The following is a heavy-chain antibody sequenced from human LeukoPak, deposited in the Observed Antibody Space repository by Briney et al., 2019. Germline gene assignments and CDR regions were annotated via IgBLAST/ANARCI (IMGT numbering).Heavy chain of an antibody. D-gene: IGHD1-20*01. J-gene: IGHJ4*02. Sequence: PSETLSLTCTFSGGSASSKSYFWAWIRQPPGKGLEWIGSLYYTENTYYNPSLKSRVTISVDTSKNQFSLKLSSVTAADMAVYYCARKVYNWYFDYWGQGTLVTVSS. CDR2: LYYTENT. CDR1: GGSASSKSYF. CDR3: ARKVYNWYFDY. V-gene: IGHV4-39*01.